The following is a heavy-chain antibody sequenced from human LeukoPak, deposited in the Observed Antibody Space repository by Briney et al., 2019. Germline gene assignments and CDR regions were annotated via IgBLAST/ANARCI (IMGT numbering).Heavy chain of an antibody. CDR1: GFTFSNHN. CDR3: ARDGGFCSGGFCYRLFDP. D-gene: IGHD2-15*01. J-gene: IGHJ5*02. CDR2: FSYSSITL. V-gene: IGHV3-48*04. Sequence: GGSLRLSCAASGFTFSNHNMAWVPQPPGKGLEWISYFSYSSITLYYADTVKGRFTISRDNAKNSLFLQMNSLRAEDTAVYYCARDGGFCSGGFCYRLFDPWGQGTLVTVSS.